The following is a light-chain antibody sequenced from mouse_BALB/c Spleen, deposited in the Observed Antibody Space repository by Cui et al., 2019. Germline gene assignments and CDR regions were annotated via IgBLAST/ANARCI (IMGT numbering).Light chain of an antibody. CDR1: SSVSY. CDR3: HQWSSYPYT. J-gene: IGKJ2*01. CDR2: STS. V-gene: IGKV4-80*01. Sequence: QLVATQSPAIMSASEGEEITLTCSASSSVSYMHWYQQKSGTSPILLIYSTSNLASGVPSRFSGSRSGTFYSLTISSVEAVGAADYFCHQWSSYPYTFGGGTRLKIK.